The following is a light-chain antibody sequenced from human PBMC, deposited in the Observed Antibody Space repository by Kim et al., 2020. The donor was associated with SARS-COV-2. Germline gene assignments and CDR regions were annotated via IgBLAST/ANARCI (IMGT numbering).Light chain of an antibody. J-gene: IGLJ3*02. CDR2: SNN. V-gene: IGLV1-44*01. CDR1: SSNIGSNT. CDR3: AAWDDSLNAL. Sequence: ELTQPPSASGTPGQRVTISCSGSSSNIGSNTVNWYQQLPGTAPKLLIYSNNQRPSGVPDRFSGSKSGTSASLAISGLQSEDEADYYCAAWDDSLNALFGGGTKLTVL.